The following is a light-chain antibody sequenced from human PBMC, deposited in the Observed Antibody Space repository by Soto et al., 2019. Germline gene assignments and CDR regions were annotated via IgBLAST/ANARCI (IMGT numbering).Light chain of an antibody. J-gene: IGKJ2*01. CDR3: QQYGSYLYT. CDR1: QSITAW. CDR2: KAS. Sequence: DIQMTQSPSTLSASVGDRVTITCRASQSITAWLAWYQQKPGKAPKLLIYKASSLEGGVPSRFSGSGSGTEFTLTISSLQPDDFATYYCQQYGSYLYTFGQGTKLEIK. V-gene: IGKV1-5*03.